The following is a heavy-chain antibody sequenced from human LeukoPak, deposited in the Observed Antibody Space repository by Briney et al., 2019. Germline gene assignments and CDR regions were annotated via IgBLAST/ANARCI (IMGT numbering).Heavy chain of an antibody. J-gene: IGHJ4*02. CDR3: AKDYGHYYYDSSGYYYEAFFDY. CDR2: ISGSGGST. Sequence: GGSLRLSCAASGFTFSSYGMSWVRQAPGKGLEWVSAISGSGGSTYYADSVKGRFTISRDNSKNMLYLQMNSLRAEDTAVYYCAKDYGHYYYDSSGYYYEAFFDYWGQGTLVTVSS. D-gene: IGHD3-22*01. CDR1: GFTFSSYG. V-gene: IGHV3-23*01.